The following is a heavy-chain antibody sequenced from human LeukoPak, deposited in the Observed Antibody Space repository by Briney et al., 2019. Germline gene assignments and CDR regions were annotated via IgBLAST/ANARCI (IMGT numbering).Heavy chain of an antibody. V-gene: IGHV3-11*01. D-gene: IGHD6-19*01. J-gene: IGHJ5*02. CDR3: AKDRRSGWHSLYSTGFDP. CDR2: ISSSGSTI. CDR1: GFTVSSNY. Sequence: GGSLRLSCAASGFTVSSNYMSWIRQAPGKGLEWVSYISSSGSTIYYADSVKGRFTISRDNSKNSLYLQMNSLRTEDTALYYCAKDRRSGWHSLYSTGFDPWGQGTLVTVSS.